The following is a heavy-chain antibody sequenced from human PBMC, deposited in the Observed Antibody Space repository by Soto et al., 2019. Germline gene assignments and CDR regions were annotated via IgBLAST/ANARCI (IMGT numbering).Heavy chain of an antibody. Sequence: PGGSLRLSCSVAGFTVSDIMSWVRQAPGKGLECVSFIHSDGSTHYKDSVRGRFTISRDNPKNTLYLQMYRLRVDETAVYFCARDGSGPLDXWGQGTLVTVSX. CDR3: ARDGSGPLDX. V-gene: IGHV3-53*01. J-gene: IGHJ4*02. D-gene: IGHD6-19*01. CDR2: IHSDGST. CDR1: GFTVSDI.